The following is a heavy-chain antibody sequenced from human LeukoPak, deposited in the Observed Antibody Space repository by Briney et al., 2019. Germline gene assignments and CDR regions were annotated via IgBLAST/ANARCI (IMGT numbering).Heavy chain of an antibody. V-gene: IGHV4-4*09. J-gene: IGHJ4*02. Sequence: PSETLSLTCTVSGGSINNYYWSWIRRPPGKGLEWVGNIFSSGNTHFNPSLKTRVSISIDMSKNQFSLEMTYVTASDTAVYYCARQNLLPDAVKYYFEYWGQGTLVTVSS. CDR1: GGSINNYY. CDR2: IFSSGNT. CDR3: ARQNLLPDAVKYYFEY. D-gene: IGHD2-21*02.